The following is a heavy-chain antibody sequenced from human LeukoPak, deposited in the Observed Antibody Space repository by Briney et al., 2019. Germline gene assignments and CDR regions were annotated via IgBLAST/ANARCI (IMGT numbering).Heavy chain of an antibody. CDR3: ARDPWGYDILGAFDI. CDR1: GYTFTSYG. D-gene: IGHD3-9*01. J-gene: IGHJ3*02. V-gene: IGHV1-18*01. CDR2: ISAYNGNT. Sequence: ASVKVSCKASGYTFTSYGISWVRQAPGQGLEWMGWISAYNGNTKYAQKFQGRVTVTTDTSTSTVYVEVRSLRSDDTALYYCARDPWGYDILGAFDIWGQGTMVTVSS.